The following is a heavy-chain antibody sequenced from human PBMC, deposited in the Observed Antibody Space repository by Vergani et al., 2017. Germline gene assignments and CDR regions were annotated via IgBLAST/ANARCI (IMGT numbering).Heavy chain of an antibody. CDR2: IRSKAYGGTT. J-gene: IGHJ6*04. D-gene: IGHD2-21*01. Sequence: EVQLVESGGGLVQPGRSLRLSCTASGFIFGDYAMSWFRQAPGKGLEWVGFIRSKAYGGTTEYAASVKGRFTISRDDSKSIAYLQMNSLKTEDTAVYYCARDPSGDLGYYYMDVWGKGTTVTVSS. V-gene: IGHV3-49*03. CDR3: ARDPSGDLGYYYMDV. CDR1: GFIFGDYA.